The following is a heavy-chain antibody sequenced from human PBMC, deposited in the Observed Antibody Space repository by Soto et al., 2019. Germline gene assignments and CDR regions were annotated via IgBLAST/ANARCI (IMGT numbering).Heavy chain of an antibody. D-gene: IGHD6-19*01. J-gene: IGHJ3*01. CDR1: GITLGDYW. CDR3: ARDLTPHISGWYYDAFDV. Sequence: EVQLVASGGGLVQPGGSLRLSCVASGITLGDYWMTWVRRAPGKGPEWVADIKEDGNEKNYVDSVKGRFTISRDNAENSLFLQMNSLRAEDTAVYYCARDLTPHISGWYYDAFDVWAQGTMVTVTS. V-gene: IGHV3-7*01. CDR2: IKEDGNEK.